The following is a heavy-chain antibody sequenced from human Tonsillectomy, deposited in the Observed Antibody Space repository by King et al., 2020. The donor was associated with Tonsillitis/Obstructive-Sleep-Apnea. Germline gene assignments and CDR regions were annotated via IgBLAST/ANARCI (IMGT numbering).Heavy chain of an antibody. CDR2: IYPGDSDT. CDR1: GYSFTSYW. J-gene: IGHJ6*03. Sequence: QLVQSGAEVKKPGESLKVSCKGSGYSFTSYWIGWVRQMPGKGLEWMWIIYPGDSDTRYSPSFQGQVTISADKSISTAYLQWSSLKASDTAMYYCAGATVPAESTRPEWYYYMDVWGKGTPVTVSS. V-gene: IGHV5-51*01. CDR3: AGATVPAESTRPEWYYYMDV. D-gene: IGHD2-2*01.